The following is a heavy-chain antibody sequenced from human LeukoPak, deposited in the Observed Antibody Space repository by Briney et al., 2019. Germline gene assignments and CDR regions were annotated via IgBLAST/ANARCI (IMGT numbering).Heavy chain of an antibody. D-gene: IGHD2-2*01. V-gene: IGHV3-23*01. CDR1: GFTLSSYA. J-gene: IGHJ5*02. Sequence: GGSLRLSCAASGFTLSSYAMSWVRQAPGKGLEWVSAISGSGGSTYYADSVKGRFTISRDNSKNTLYLQMNSLRAEDTAVYYCAKGYCSSTSCARWFDPWGQGTLVXVSS. CDR3: AKGYCSSTSCARWFDP. CDR2: ISGSGGST.